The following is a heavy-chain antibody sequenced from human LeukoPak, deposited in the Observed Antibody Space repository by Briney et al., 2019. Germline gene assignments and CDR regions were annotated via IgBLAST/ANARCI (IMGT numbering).Heavy chain of an antibody. Sequence: GALRLSCAASGFTLSSYEMNWVRQAPGKGLEWVSYISSSGSTIYYADPVKGRFTISRDNAKNSLYLQMNSLRAEDTAVYYCARADVLLWFGERILRGYYYGMDVWAKGPRSPSPQ. CDR1: GFTLSSYE. CDR3: ARADVLLWFGERILRGYYYGMDV. V-gene: IGHV3-48*03. D-gene: IGHD3-10*01. CDR2: ISSSGSTI. J-gene: IGHJ6*04.